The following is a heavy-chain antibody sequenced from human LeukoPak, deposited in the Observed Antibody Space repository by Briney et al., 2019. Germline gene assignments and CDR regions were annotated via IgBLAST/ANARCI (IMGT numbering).Heavy chain of an antibody. CDR3: ARVPLGYYDILTGYIGWFDP. Sequence: PGGSLRLFCAASGFTFSSYCMTWVRQAPGKGPEWVSYISGNSNNIYYADSVKGRFTISRENAKNSLYLQMNSLRAEDTAVYYCARVPLGYYDILTGYIGWFDPWGQGTLVTVSS. CDR1: GFTFSSYC. V-gene: IGHV3-48*01. CDR2: ISGNSNNI. J-gene: IGHJ5*02. D-gene: IGHD3-9*01.